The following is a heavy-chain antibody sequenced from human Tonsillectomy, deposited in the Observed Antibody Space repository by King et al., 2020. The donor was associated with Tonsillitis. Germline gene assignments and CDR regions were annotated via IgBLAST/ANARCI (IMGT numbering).Heavy chain of an antibody. CDR2: ITPIFGTA. Sequence: QVQLVQSGAEVKKPGSSVKVSCKASGGTFSNYAISWVRQAPGQGLEWMGGITPIFGTANYAQKFQGRVTITADKSTSKVYMELSSLRSEDTAVYYCASLIRGSYTTIGWFDPWGQGTLVTVSS. V-gene: IGHV1-69*14. J-gene: IGHJ5*02. CDR1: GGTFSNYA. CDR3: ASLIRGSYTTIGWFDP. D-gene: IGHD1-26*01.